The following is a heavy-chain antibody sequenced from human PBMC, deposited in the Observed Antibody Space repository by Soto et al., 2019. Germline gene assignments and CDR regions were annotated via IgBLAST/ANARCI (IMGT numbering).Heavy chain of an antibody. CDR2: INHSGST. D-gene: IGHD5-18*01. CDR1: GDSISSATHY. Sequence: SETLSLTCTVSGDSISSATHYWNWIRQHPGKGLEWIGEINHSGSTNYNPSLKSRVTISVDTSKNQFSLKLSSVTAADTAVYYCAREVQLWLNGMDVWGQGATVTVSS. V-gene: IGHV4-39*07. J-gene: IGHJ6*02. CDR3: AREVQLWLNGMDV.